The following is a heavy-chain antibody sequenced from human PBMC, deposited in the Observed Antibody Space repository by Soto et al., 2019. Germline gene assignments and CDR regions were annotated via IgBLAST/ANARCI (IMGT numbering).Heavy chain of an antibody. Sequence: QLQLQESGPGLLKPSETLSLTCTVSGGSISSSSYYWDWIRQPPGKGLEWIGSIYYSGSTYYNPSLKSRVTISVDTSKNQFSLKLSSVTAADTAVYYCARRGGATIMDYWGQGTLVTVSS. D-gene: IGHD5-12*01. CDR1: GGSISSSSYY. CDR3: ARRGGATIMDY. CDR2: IYYSGST. V-gene: IGHV4-39*01. J-gene: IGHJ4*02.